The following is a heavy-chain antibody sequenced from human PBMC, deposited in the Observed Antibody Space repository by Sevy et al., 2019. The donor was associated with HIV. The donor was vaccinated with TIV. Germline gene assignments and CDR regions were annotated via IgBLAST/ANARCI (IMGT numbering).Heavy chain of an antibody. V-gene: IGHV3-7*01. J-gene: IGHJ4*02. CDR2: IKQDGSEK. D-gene: IGHD6-13*01. CDR3: ARERAAAGPQDYFDY. CDR1: GFTFSKYW. Sequence: GGSLRLSCAASGFTFSKYWMSWVRQAPGKGLEWVADIKQDGSEKEYVDSVKGRFTISRDNAKNSLFLQMNSLRADDTGVYYCARERAAAGPQDYFDYWGQGTLVTVSS.